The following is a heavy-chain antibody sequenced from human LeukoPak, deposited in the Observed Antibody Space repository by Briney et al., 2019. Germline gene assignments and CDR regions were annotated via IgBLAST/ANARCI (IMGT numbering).Heavy chain of an antibody. V-gene: IGHV3-66*01. J-gene: IGHJ6*02. CDR1: GFTVSSNY. CDR2: IYTDGST. CDR3: ARSPHCFYGMDV. Sequence: PGGSLRLSCSASGFTVSSNYMTWVRQAPGKGLEWVSLIYTDGSTYYADSVKGRFTISRDNSKNTLYLQMNSLRAGDTAVYYCARSPHCFYGMDVWGQGTTVTVSS.